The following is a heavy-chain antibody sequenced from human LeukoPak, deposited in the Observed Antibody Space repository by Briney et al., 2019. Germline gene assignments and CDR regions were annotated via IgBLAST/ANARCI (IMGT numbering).Heavy chain of an antibody. CDR1: GGSISNYY. CDR3: ARPSQVRGVIDYFHY. V-gene: IGHV4-59*08. J-gene: IGHJ4*02. Sequence: SETLSLTCSFSGGSISNYYWSWVRQPPGKGLEWIGYIYYSGSTDYNPSLKSRVTISIDTSKNQFSLKLSSVTAADTAVYYCARPSQVRGVIDYFHYWGQGTLVAVSS. CDR2: IYYSGST. D-gene: IGHD3-10*01.